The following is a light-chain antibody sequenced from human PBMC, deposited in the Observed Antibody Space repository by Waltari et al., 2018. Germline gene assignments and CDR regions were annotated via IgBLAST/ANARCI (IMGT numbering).Light chain of an antibody. CDR3: LQYKSYPYT. CDR2: AAL. V-gene: IGKV1-17*03. CDR1: QGLGHY. Sequence: DIQMTQSPSAMSASVGDRVTITCRASQGLGHYLAWVQQKAGKVPECLIYAALRLQSGVSSRFSGSGSETEFTLTISSLQPEDFATYYCLQYKSYPYTFGQWTKL. J-gene: IGKJ2*01.